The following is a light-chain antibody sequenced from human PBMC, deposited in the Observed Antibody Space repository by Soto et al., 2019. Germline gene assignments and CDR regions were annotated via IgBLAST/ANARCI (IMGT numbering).Light chain of an antibody. J-gene: IGKJ1*01. CDR2: AAS. V-gene: IGKV1-39*01. CDR3: QQSYSNPGT. CDR1: QSISSW. Sequence: IQLTQSPSSLSSSVGDRFAVTCRASQSISSWLAWYQQKPGKAPKLLIYAASSLQSGVPSRFSGSGSGTDFTLTISSLQPEDFATYYCQQSYSNPGTFGQGTKVDIK.